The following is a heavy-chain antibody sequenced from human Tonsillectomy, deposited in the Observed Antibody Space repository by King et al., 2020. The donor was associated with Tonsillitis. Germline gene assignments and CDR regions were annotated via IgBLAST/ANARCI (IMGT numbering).Heavy chain of an antibody. V-gene: IGHV3-33*08. CDR3: ARDRFVAATPSINWFDP. Sequence: VQLVESGGGVVQPGTSLRLSCAASGFTFSTYGLHWVRQAPGKGLEWVALISYDGTKKFYADSVKGRFTISRDDYKNTLYLQMNTLRGEDTGVYYCARDRFVAATPSINWFDPWGQGTLVTVSS. J-gene: IGHJ5*02. CDR2: ISYDGTKK. CDR1: GFTFSTYG. D-gene: IGHD1-26*01.